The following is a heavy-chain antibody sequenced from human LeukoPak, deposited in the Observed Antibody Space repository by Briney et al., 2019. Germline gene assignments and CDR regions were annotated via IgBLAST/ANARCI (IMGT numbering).Heavy chain of an antibody. CDR2: IRYDGSNK. D-gene: IGHD3-22*01. Sequence: GGSLRLSCAASGFTFSSYGMHWVRQAPGKGLEWVAFIRYDGSNKYYADSVKGRFTISRDNSKNTLYLQMNSLRAEDTAVYYCAKSNYYDSSDWFDPWGQGNLVTVSS. CDR3: AKSNYYDSSDWFDP. J-gene: IGHJ5*02. V-gene: IGHV3-30*02. CDR1: GFTFSSYG.